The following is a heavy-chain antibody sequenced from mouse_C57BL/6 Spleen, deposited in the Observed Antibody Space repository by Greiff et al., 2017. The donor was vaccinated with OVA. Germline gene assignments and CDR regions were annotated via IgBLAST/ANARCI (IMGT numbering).Heavy chain of an antibody. D-gene: IGHD1-1*01. CDR1: GYTFTSYW. Sequence: VKLQQPGAELVKPGASVKLSCKASGYTFTSYWMQWVKQRPGQGLEWIGEIDPSDSYTNYNQKFKGKATLTVDTSSSTAYMQLSSLTSEDSAVYYCVRGAPMTTVVGGYYAMDYWGQGTSVTVSS. CDR3: VRGAPMTTVVGGYYAMDY. J-gene: IGHJ4*01. CDR2: IDPSDSYT. V-gene: IGHV1-50*01.